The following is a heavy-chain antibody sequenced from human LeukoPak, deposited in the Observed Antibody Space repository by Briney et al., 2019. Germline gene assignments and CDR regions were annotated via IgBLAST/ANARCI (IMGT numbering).Heavy chain of an antibody. V-gene: IGHV3-53*01. CDR3: AKDPQRYFDWLSAGMDV. D-gene: IGHD3-9*01. CDR2: IYIGGST. CDR1: GFTVSSNY. J-gene: IGHJ6*02. Sequence: GGSLRLSCAASGFTVSSNYMSWVRQAPGKGLEWVSVIYIGGSTYYADSVKGRFTISRDNSKNTLYLQMNSLRAEDTAVYYCAKDPQRYFDWLSAGMDVWGQGTTVTVSS.